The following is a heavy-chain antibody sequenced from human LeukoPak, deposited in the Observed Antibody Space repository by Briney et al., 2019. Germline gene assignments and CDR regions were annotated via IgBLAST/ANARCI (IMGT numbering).Heavy chain of an antibody. J-gene: IGHJ6*03. CDR2: IYYGGSP. V-gene: IGHV4-30-4*01. CDR1: GGSISSGDDY. Sequence: SETLSLTCTVSGGSISSGDDYWSWIRQPPGKALECIGYIYYGGSPNYNPSLKSRVTISVDTSKNQFSLKLSSVTAADTAVYYCARERPETGYYYDSSGYSDGYYYYYMDVWGEGTTVTVSS. CDR3: ARERPETGYYYDSSGYSDGYYYYYMDV. D-gene: IGHD3-22*01.